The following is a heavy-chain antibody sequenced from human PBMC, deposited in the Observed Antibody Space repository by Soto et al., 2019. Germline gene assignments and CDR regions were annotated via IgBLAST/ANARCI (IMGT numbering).Heavy chain of an antibody. D-gene: IGHD6-19*01. Sequence: LRLSCAAAGFTFSSYSMNLVRQAPGKGLEWVSYISSSSSTIYYADSVKGRFTISRDNAKNSLYLQMNSLRDEDTAVYYCAREDQSSSDPFDYWGQGTLVTVSS. J-gene: IGHJ4*02. V-gene: IGHV3-48*02. CDR2: ISSSSSTI. CDR3: AREDQSSSDPFDY. CDR1: GFTFSSYS.